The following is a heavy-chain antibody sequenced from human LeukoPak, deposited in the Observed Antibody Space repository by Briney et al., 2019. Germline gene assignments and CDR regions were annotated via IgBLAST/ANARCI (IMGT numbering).Heavy chain of an antibody. CDR1: GGSISSYY. D-gene: IGHD2/OR15-2a*01. CDR3: ARSTRYYAFDY. Sequence: PSETLSLTCTVSGGSISSYYWSWIRQPPGKGLEWIGYIYYSGSTNYNPSLKSRVTISVDTSKNQFSLKLSSVTAADTAVYYCARSTRYYAFDYWGQGTLVTVSS. CDR2: IYYSGST. J-gene: IGHJ4*02. V-gene: IGHV4-59*01.